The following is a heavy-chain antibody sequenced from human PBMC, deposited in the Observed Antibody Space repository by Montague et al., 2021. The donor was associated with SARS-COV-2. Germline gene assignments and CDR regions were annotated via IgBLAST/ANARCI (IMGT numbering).Heavy chain of an antibody. CDR1: GDSDSIKIPT. CDR3: ARIPVGSKYYFDF. Sequence: CAISGDSDSIKIPTWNSIRQSPSRGLEWLGRTYYRSKWYNDYAESVKSRITIDPDTSKHQFSLHLNSVTPEDTAVYYCARIPVGSKYYFDFWGQGTLVTVSS. D-gene: IGHD2-2*01. J-gene: IGHJ4*02. V-gene: IGHV6-1*01. CDR2: TYYRSKWYN.